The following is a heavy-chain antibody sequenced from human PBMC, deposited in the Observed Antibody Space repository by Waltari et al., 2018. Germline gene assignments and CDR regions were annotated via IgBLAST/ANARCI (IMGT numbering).Heavy chain of an antibody. CDR2: IRGSGDRT. J-gene: IGHJ4*02. CDR1: GYTFSSYA. D-gene: IGHD4-17*01. CDR3: AKGVNTMTTGGDY. Sequence: EVQLLESGGGLVQPGGSLRLACAASGYTFSSYAMTWVRQAPGEGLEWVSAIRGSGDRTYYADSAKGRFTISRDNSKTTLNLQMNSLRGEDTAIYYCAKGVNTMTTGGDYWSQGTLVTVSS. V-gene: IGHV3-23*01.